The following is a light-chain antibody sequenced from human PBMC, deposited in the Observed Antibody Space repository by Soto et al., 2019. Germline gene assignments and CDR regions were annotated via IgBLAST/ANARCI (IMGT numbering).Light chain of an antibody. Sequence: DIQMTQSPSSLSASVGDRVTITCRASQSISTYLNWYYQKPGRAPKLLIYAASSLQSGVPSRFSGRGSGTDSTLTICTLQPEDFATYYCQQSYNTPRKFRKGTKVDI. V-gene: IGKV1-39*01. J-gene: IGKJ1*01. CDR3: QQSYNTPRK. CDR2: AAS. CDR1: QSISTY.